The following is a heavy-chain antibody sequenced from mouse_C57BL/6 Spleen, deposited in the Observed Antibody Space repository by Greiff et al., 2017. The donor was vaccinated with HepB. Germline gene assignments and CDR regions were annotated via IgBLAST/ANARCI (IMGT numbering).Heavy chain of an antibody. Sequence: QVQLQQPGAELVRPGSSVKLSCKASGYTFTSYWMDWVKQRPGQGLEWIGNIYPSDSETHYNQKFKDKATLTVDKSSSTAYMQLISLTSEDSAVYYCARTGNGYFDVWGTGTTVTVSS. CDR3: ARTGNGYFDV. V-gene: IGHV1-61*01. CDR1: GYTFTSYW. CDR2: IYPSDSET. J-gene: IGHJ1*03. D-gene: IGHD4-1*01.